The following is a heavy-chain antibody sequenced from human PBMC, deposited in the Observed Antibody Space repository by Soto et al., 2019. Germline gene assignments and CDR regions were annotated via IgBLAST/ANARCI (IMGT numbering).Heavy chain of an antibody. D-gene: IGHD3-22*01. CDR1: GGSISSYY. CDR3: AREENYYDSSGYYYGFDP. CDR2: IYYSGST. J-gene: IGHJ5*02. Sequence: SETLSLTCTVSGGSISSYYWSWIRQPPGKGLEWIGYIYYSGSTNYNPSLKSRVTISVDTSKNQFSLKLSSVTAADTAVYYCAREENYYDSSGYYYGFDPSGQGTLVTVSS. V-gene: IGHV4-59*01.